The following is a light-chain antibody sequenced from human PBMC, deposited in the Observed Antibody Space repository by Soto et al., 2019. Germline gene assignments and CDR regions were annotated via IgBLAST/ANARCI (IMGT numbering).Light chain of an antibody. V-gene: IGKV3-11*01. CDR2: DAS. CDR3: QQRSNWPSIT. Sequence: EIVLTQSPGILSLSPGERASLSCGAIQSITSSFLAWYQQKPGQAPRLLIDDASNRAAGIPARFSGSGSGTDFTLTISSLEAEDSAVYYCQQRSNWPSITFGQGTRLE. J-gene: IGKJ5*01. CDR1: QSITSSF.